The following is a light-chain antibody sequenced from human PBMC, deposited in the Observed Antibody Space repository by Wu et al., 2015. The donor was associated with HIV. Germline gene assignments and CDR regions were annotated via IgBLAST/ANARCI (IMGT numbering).Light chain of an antibody. V-gene: IGKV3-15*01. J-gene: IGKJ2*03. CDR2: GAS. CDR1: QTISTK. Sequence: EIVMTQSPATLSVSPGERATLSCRASQTISTKLAWYQHQPGQAPRLLIYGASTRATGIPARFSGSGSGTEFTLTINSLQSEDFAVYYCQHYNDWVRSFGQGTEAGDQT. CDR3: QHYNDWVRS.